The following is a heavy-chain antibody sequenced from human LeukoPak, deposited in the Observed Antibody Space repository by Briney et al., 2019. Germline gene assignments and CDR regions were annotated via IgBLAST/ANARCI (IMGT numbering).Heavy chain of an antibody. Sequence: PSQTLSLNCTVSGGSISSGDYYWSWIRQPPGKGLEWIGYIYYSGSTYYNPSLKSRVTISVDTSKNQFSLKLSSVTAADTAVYYCARDLTTIVGASTWGQGTLVTVSS. CDR1: GGSISSGDYY. J-gene: IGHJ5*02. CDR3: ARDLTTIVGAST. D-gene: IGHD1-26*01. V-gene: IGHV4-30-4*08. CDR2: IYYSGST.